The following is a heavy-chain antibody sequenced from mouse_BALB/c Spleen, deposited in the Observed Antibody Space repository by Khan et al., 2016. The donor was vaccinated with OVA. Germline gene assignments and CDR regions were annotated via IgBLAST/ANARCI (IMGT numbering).Heavy chain of an antibody. D-gene: IGHD1-1*01. CDR3: ARVYGGDFDY. J-gene: IGHJ2*02. Sequence: EVQLQESGPGLVKPSQSLSLTCTFTGYSITSDYAWNWIRQFPGNKLEWMGFISYSGNTKYNPSPKSRFSITRDTSKNQFFLQLNSVTTEDTATYDCARVYGGDFDYWGQGTSLTVSS. V-gene: IGHV3-2*02. CDR1: GYSITSDYA. CDR2: ISYSGNT.